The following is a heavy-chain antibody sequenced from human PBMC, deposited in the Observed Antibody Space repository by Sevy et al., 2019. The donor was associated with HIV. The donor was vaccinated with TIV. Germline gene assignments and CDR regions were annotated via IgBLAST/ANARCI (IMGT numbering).Heavy chain of an antibody. Sequence: GGSLRLSCAVSGFSFDSYCMTWVRQAPGKGLEWVSAISGSGTRTYYADSVKGRFIISRDNSKNTLDLQMNNLRTDDTAVYYCARVAVEYCTDDCYHRFDYWGQGTQVTVSS. D-gene: IGHD2-21*02. V-gene: IGHV3-23*01. CDR3: ARVAVEYCTDDCYHRFDY. CDR1: GFSFDSYC. J-gene: IGHJ4*02. CDR2: ISGSGTRT.